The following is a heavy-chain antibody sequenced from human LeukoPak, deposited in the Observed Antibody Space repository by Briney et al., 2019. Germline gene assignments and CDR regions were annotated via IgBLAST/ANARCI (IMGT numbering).Heavy chain of an antibody. J-gene: IGHJ5*01. CDR2: INHSGST. CDR1: GGSFSDYY. CDR3: ARAQQGYSGYDYYWFDS. D-gene: IGHD5-12*01. Sequence: SETLSLTCAVYGGSFSDYYWNWIRQPPGKGLEWMGEINHSGSTNYNPSLKSRVTISVDTSKNQFSLKLSSVTAADTAVYYYARAQQGYSGYDYYWFDSWGQGTLVTVSS. V-gene: IGHV4-34*01.